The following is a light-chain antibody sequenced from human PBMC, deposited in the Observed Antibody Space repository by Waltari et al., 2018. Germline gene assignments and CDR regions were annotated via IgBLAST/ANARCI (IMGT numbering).Light chain of an antibody. V-gene: IGKV1-5*03. CDR1: QSVDIW. CDR3: QQYNLSPIT. J-gene: IGKJ4*01. CDR2: KTS. Sequence: IQLTQSPSSLSASLGDIVTITCRASQSVDIWLAWYQQKPGKAPKLLIYKTSTLQSGVPSRFSGSGSGTEFRLTISSLQAGDSATYYCQQYNLSPITFGGGTKVEI.